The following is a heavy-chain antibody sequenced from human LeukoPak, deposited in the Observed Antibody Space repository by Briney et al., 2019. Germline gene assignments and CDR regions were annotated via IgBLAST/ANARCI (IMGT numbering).Heavy chain of an antibody. V-gene: IGHV1-18*01. J-gene: IGHJ6*03. CDR2: ISGYNGNT. Sequence: ASVKVSCKAYGYNFATSSIGWVRQAPGQGLEWLGWISGYNGNTKSAPKLQGRVTMTTDTSTDTAYLELGSLRVDDTAIYYCARDLGPYTGSYYSYYHYMDVWGEGTSVTVSS. CDR1: GYNFATSS. CDR3: ARDLGPYTGSYYSYYHYMDV. D-gene: IGHD1-26*01.